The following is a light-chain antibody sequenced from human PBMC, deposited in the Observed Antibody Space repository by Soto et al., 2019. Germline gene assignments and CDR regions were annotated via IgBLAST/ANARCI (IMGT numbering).Light chain of an antibody. CDR2: KAS. CDR1: QDISIW. CDR3: QQYHTYPLT. Sequence: DIQMTQSPSTLSASAGDRVTITCRAGQDISIWLAWYQQKPGKAPKLLIYKASSLQSGVPSRFSGSGSGTEFTLTISSLQPDDSATYYCQQYHTYPLTFGGGTRVEIK. V-gene: IGKV1-5*03. J-gene: IGKJ4*01.